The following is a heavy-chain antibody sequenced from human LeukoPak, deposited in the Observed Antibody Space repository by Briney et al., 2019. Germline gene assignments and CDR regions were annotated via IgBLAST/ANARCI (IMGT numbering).Heavy chain of an antibody. CDR3: AREGVAVAGKGFDYYYGMDV. Sequence: PSETLSLTCTVSVGSISSGGYYWSWIRQHPGKGLEWIGYIYYSGSTYYNPSLKSRVTISVDTSKNQFSLKLSSVTAADTAVYYCAREGVAVAGKGFDYYYGMDVWGQGTTVTVSS. CDR1: VGSISSGGYY. D-gene: IGHD6-19*01. V-gene: IGHV4-31*03. CDR2: IYYSGST. J-gene: IGHJ6*02.